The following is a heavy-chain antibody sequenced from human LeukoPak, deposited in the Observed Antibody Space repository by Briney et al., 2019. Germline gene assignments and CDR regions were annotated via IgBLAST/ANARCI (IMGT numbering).Heavy chain of an antibody. D-gene: IGHD5-18*01. J-gene: IGHJ4*02. V-gene: IGHV4-34*01. CDR1: GGSFSGYY. CDR2: INHSGST. Sequence: SETLSLTCAVYGGSFSGYYWSWIRQPPGKGLEWIGEINHSGSTNYNPSLKSRATISVDTSKNQFSLKLSPVTAADTAVYYCARGRWGYSYGTAFDYWGQGTLVTVSS. CDR3: ARGRWGYSYGTAFDY.